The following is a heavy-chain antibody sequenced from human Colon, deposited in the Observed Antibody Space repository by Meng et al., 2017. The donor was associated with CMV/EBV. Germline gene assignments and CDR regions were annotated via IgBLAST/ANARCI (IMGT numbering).Heavy chain of an antibody. CDR3: TRCGINCYLDY. V-gene: IGHV3-49*04. J-gene: IGHJ4*03. CDR2: IRGKTSGGTT. D-gene: IGHD2-15*01. CDR1: GFSVGDSF. Sequence: GESLKISCRASGFSVGDSFMTWVRQAPGKGLEWVGFIRGKTSGGTTEYAASVKGRFIISRDDSENVAYLQMNSLKIEDTAVYYCTRCGINCYLDYWAQGTLVTVSS.